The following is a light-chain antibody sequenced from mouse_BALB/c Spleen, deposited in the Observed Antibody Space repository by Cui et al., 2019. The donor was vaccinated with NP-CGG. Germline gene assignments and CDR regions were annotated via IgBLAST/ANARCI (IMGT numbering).Light chain of an antibody. Sequence: AVVTQGSALTTSPGETVTLTCRSSTGAVTTSNYANWVQEKPDHLFTGLIGGTNNRVPGVPDRFSGSLIGDKAALTITGAQTEDEAIYFCALWYSNHWVFGGGTKLTVL. CDR2: GTN. V-gene: IGLV1*01. CDR3: ALWYSNHWV. J-gene: IGLJ1*01. CDR1: TGAVTTSNY.